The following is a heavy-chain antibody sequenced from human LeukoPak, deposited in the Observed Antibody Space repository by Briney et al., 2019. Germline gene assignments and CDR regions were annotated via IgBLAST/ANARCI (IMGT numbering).Heavy chain of an antibody. V-gene: IGHV7-4-1*02. Sequence: ASVKVSCKVSGYTFTSYAMNWVRQAPGQGLEWMGWINTNTGNPTYAQGFTGRFVFSLDTSVSTAYLQISSLKAEDTAVYYCARDFAPGIAAAGTDYWGQGTLVTVSS. J-gene: IGHJ4*02. CDR1: GYTFTSYA. CDR3: ARDFAPGIAAAGTDY. CDR2: INTNTGNP. D-gene: IGHD6-13*01.